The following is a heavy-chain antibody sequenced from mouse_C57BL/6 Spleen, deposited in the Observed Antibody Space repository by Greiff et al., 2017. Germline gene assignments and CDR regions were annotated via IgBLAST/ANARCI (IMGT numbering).Heavy chain of an antibody. D-gene: IGHD1-1*01. Sequence: EVQLQQSGAELVRPGASVKLSCTASGFNIKDYYMHWVKQRPEQGLEWIGRIDPEDGDTEYAPKFQGKATMTADTSTNTAYLQHRSLTSADNAVYYCTTNYGSSYAWFAYWGQGTLVTVSA. J-gene: IGHJ3*01. CDR1: GFNIKDYY. V-gene: IGHV14-1*01. CDR2: IDPEDGDT. CDR3: TTNYGSSYAWFAY.